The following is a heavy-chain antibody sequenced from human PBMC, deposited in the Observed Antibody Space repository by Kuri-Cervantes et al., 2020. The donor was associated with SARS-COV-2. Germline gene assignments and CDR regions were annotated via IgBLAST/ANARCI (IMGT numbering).Heavy chain of an antibody. CDR3: ARDPTTVTTGIGLDV. V-gene: IGHV1-46*01. D-gene: IGHD4-17*01. Sequence: ASVKVFCKASGYTFTTHYIHWVRQAPGEGLEWMGIINPSGGGTSYAQKFQGRVAVPRDTPTSTVYMELSSLRSEDTAVYYCARDPTTVTTGIGLDVWGQGATVTVSS. CDR2: INPSGGGT. J-gene: IGHJ6*02. CDR1: GYTFTTHY.